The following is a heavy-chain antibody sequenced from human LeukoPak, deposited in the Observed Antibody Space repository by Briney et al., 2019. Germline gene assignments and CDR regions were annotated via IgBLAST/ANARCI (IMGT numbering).Heavy chain of an antibody. J-gene: IGHJ4*02. CDR2: IIPIFGTA. Sequence: ASVKVSCKASGGTFSSYAISWVRQAPGQGLEWMGGIIPIFGTANYAQKFQDRVTITADESTSTTYMELSSLRSEDTAVYYCARGYCSSTSCYGKDYWGQGTLVTVSS. CDR3: ARGYCSSTSCYGKDY. D-gene: IGHD2-2*01. V-gene: IGHV1-69*13. CDR1: GGTFSSYA.